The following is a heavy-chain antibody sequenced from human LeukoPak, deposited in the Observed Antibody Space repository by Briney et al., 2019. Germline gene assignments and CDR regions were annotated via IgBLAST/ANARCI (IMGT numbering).Heavy chain of an antibody. V-gene: IGHV3-33*01. CDR2: IWYDGSNK. Sequence: GGSLRLSCAASGFTFSSYGMHWVRQAPGKGLEWVAVIWYDGSNKYYADSVKGRFTISRDNSKNTLYLQMNSLRAEDTAVYYCATAYYYGSGSRFPYYGMDVWGQGTTVTVSS. CDR1: GFTFSSYG. CDR3: ATAYYYGSGSRFPYYGMDV. J-gene: IGHJ6*02. D-gene: IGHD3-10*01.